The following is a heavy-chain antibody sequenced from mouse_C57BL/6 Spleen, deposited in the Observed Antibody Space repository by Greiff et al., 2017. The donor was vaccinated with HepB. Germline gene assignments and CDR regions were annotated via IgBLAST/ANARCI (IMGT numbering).Heavy chain of an antibody. J-gene: IGHJ2*01. D-gene: IGHD2-1*01. V-gene: IGHV1-50*01. Sequence: QVQLQQPGAELVKPGASVKLSCKASGYTFTSYWMQWVKQRPGQGLEWIGEIDPSDSYTNYNQKFKGKATLTVDTSSSTAYMQLSSLTSEDSAVYYCARCGNYYFDYWGQGTTLTVSS. CDR3: ARCGNYYFDY. CDR2: IDPSDSYT. CDR1: GYTFTSYW.